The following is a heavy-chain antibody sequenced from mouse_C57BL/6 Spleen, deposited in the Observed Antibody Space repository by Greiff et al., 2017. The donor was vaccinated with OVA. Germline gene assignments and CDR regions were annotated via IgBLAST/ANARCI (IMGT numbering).Heavy chain of an antibody. D-gene: IGHD1-1*01. Sequence: QVQLQQPGAELVKPGASVKLSCKASGYTFTSYWMHWVKQRPGQGLEWIGMIHSNSGSTNYNEKFKSKATLTVDKSSSTAYMQLSSLTSEDSAVYYSARRNYGSSTSYCAMDCWGRGTAVTVCS. V-gene: IGHV1-64*01. CDR1: GYTFTSYW. CDR3: ARRNYGSSTSYCAMDC. J-gene: IGHJ4*01. CDR2: IHSNSGST.